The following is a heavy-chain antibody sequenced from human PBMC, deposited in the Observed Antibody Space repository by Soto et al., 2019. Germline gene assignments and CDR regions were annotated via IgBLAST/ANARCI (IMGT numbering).Heavy chain of an antibody. D-gene: IGHD6-13*01. CDR1: GGSISSSSYY. CDR2: IYYSGST. J-gene: IGHJ4*02. CDR3: AKIRYSSSWGYYFDY. V-gene: IGHV4-39*01. Sequence: SETLSLTCTVSGGSISSSSYYWGWIRQPPGKGLEWIGSIYYSGSTYYNPSLKSRVTISVDTSKNQFSLKLSSVTAADTAVYYCAKIRYSSSWGYYFDYWGQGTLVTVSS.